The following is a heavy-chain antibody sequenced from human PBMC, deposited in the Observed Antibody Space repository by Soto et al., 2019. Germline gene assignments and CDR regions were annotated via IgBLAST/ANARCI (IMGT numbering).Heavy chain of an antibody. CDR2: IWYDGSNK. CDR1: GFTFSSYG. Sequence: QVQLVESGGGVVQPGRSLRLSCAASGFTFSSYGMHWVRQAPGKGLEWVAVIWYDGSNKYYADSVKGRFTISRDNSKNTLYLQMNSLRAEDTAVYYCASLTIPPRPYAYDSWGQGTLVTVSS. D-gene: IGHD3-3*01. V-gene: IGHV3-33*01. J-gene: IGHJ4*02. CDR3: ASLTIPPRPYAYDS.